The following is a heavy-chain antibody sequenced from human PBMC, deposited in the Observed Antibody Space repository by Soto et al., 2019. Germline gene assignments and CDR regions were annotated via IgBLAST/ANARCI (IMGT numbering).Heavy chain of an antibody. V-gene: IGHV1-18*04. CDR2: ISANSGNT. Sequence: QIQLVQSGAEVKKPGASVKVSCKASGYTFTSSGFNWVRQAPGQGLEWMGWISANSGNTNYAQNIQGRVTMTTDTSTSTAYMELRSLTSDDTAVYYCARACASDWNYVSSSSWGQGTLVTVSS. J-gene: IGHJ4*02. D-gene: IGHD1-7*01. CDR1: GYTFTSSG. CDR3: ARACASDWNYVSSSS.